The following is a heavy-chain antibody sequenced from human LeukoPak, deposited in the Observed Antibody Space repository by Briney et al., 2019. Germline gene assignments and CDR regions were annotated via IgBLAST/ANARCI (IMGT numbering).Heavy chain of an antibody. V-gene: IGHV4-59*08. Sequence: PSETLSLTCTVSGASFSNYYWSWIRQPPGKGLEWIGHIYSSGSTNYNPSLKSRLTISLDTSKNQFSLRLSSVTAADTAVYYCARQFDPWGQRILVTFSS. CDR1: GASFSNYY. CDR2: IYSSGST. J-gene: IGHJ5*02. CDR3: ARQFDP.